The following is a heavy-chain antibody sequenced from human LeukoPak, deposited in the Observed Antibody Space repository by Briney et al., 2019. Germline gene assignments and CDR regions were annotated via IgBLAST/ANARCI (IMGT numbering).Heavy chain of an antibody. CDR2: ISSRGSSM. CDR1: GFTFSSYE. V-gene: IGHV3-48*03. CDR3: ARERPNCGGDCSDY. Sequence: GGSLRLSCAASGFTFSSYEMNWVRQAPGKGLEWVSYISSRGSSMYYADSVKGRFAISRDNAKNSLYLQMNSLRAEDTAVYYCARERPNCGGDCSDYWGQGTLVAVSS. D-gene: IGHD2-21*01. J-gene: IGHJ4*02.